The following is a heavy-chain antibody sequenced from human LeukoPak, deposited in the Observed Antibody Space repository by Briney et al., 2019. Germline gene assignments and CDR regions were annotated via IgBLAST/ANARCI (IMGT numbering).Heavy chain of an antibody. CDR1: GFTISGHY. V-gene: IGHV3-53*01. Sequence: PGGSLRLSCAASGFTISGHYMSWVRQAPGKGLEWVSVIYSGGSTYYADSVKGRFTISRDNSKNTLYLQMNSLRAEDTAVYYCARDPGRYGGGYFDYWGQGTLVTVSS. CDR2: IYSGGST. CDR3: ARDPGRYGGGYFDY. J-gene: IGHJ4*02. D-gene: IGHD1-26*01.